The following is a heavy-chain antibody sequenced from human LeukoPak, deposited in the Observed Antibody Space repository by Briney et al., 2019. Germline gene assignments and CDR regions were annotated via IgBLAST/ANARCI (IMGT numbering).Heavy chain of an antibody. J-gene: IGHJ4*02. CDR1: GFTFSSYG. CDR3: AKDSIGGGDCYCIGD. Sequence: GGSLRLSCAASGFTFSSYGMHWVRQAPGKGLEWVAVIWYDGSNKYYADSVMGRFTISRDNSKNTLYLQMNSLRAEDTAVYYCAKDSIGGGDCYCIGDWGQGTLVTVSS. D-gene: IGHD2-21*01. V-gene: IGHV3-30*02. CDR2: IWYDGSNK.